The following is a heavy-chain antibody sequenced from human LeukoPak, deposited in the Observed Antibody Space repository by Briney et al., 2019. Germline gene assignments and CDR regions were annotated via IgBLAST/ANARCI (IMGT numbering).Heavy chain of an antibody. CDR1: GFTFSIYA. CDR2: IRYDGSNK. CDR3: ARVATGGSQAIDY. Sequence: GGSLRLSCAASGFTFSIYAMHWVRQAPGKGLEWVAFIRYDGSNKYYADSVKGRFTISRDNSKNTLYLQMNSLRAEDTAVYYCARVATGGSQAIDYWGQGTLVTVSS. J-gene: IGHJ4*02. D-gene: IGHD1-26*01. V-gene: IGHV3-30*02.